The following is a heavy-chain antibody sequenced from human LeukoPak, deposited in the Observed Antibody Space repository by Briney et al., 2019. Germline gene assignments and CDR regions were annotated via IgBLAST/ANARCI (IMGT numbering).Heavy chain of an antibody. Sequence: ASVKVSCKASGYTFTGYYMHWVRQAPGQGLEWMGWINPNSGGTNYAQKFQGRVTMTRDTSIRTAYMELSRLRSDDTAVYYCARPVFCSSTSCPFDYWGQGTLVTVSS. D-gene: IGHD2-2*01. CDR1: GYTFTGYY. J-gene: IGHJ4*02. V-gene: IGHV1-2*02. CDR3: ARPVFCSSTSCPFDY. CDR2: INPNSGGT.